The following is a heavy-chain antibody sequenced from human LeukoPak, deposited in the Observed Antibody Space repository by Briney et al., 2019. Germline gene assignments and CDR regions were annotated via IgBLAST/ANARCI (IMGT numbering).Heavy chain of an antibody. Sequence: SETLSLTCTVSRCSISSTSYYWGLIRQPPGKGLEWIGSIYYSGSTYYNPSLKSRVTISVDTSKNQFSLQLSSVTAADTAVYYCAGMGSSGWYGSTDYWGQGTLVTVSS. V-gene: IGHV4-39*01. J-gene: IGHJ4*02. CDR3: AGMGSSGWYGSTDY. CDR2: IYYSGST. D-gene: IGHD6-19*01. CDR1: RCSISSTSYY.